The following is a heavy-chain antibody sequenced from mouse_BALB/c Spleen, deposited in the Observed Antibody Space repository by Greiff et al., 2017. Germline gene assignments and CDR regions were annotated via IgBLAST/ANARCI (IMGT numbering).Heavy chain of an antibody. V-gene: IGHV5-6-5*01. CDR2: ISSGGST. J-gene: IGHJ3*01. D-gene: IGHD2-4*01. Sequence: EVKLVESGGGLVKPGGSLKLSCAASGFTFSGYAMSWVRQTPEKRLEWVASISSGGSTYYPDSVKGRFTISRDNARNILYLQMSSLRSEDTAMYYGASGEGALSTMITEFAYGGQGTLVTVSA. CDR1: GFTFSGYA. CDR3: ASGEGALSTMITEFAY.